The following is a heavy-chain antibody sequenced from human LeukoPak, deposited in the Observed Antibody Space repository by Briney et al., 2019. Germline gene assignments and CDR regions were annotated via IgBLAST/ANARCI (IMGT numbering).Heavy chain of an antibody. CDR3: ARLAIVGNWFDP. CDR2: ITASGDKT. V-gene: IGHV3-23*01. CDR1: GFTFSSYA. Sequence: GESLRLSCAASGFTFSSYAMSWVRQAPGKGLEWVSGITASGDKTFYGDSVKGRFTSSRDNSNNTLYLQMNSLRDEDTAVYYCARLAIVGNWFDPWGQGTLVTVSS. D-gene: IGHD3-22*01. J-gene: IGHJ5*02.